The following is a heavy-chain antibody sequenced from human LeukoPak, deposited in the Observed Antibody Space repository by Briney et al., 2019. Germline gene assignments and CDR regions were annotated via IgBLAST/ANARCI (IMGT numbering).Heavy chain of an antibody. J-gene: IGHJ6*03. CDR3: ARGYTRGYSYGYLNYYYYMDV. V-gene: IGHV4-39*07. Sequence: SETLSLTCTVSSGSISSSSYYWGWIRQPPGKGLEWIGEINHSGSTNYNPSLKSRVTISVDTSKNQFSLKLSSVTAADTAVYYCARGYTRGYSYGYLNYYYYMDVWGKGTTVTVSS. CDR2: INHSGST. D-gene: IGHD5-18*01. CDR1: SGSISSSSYY.